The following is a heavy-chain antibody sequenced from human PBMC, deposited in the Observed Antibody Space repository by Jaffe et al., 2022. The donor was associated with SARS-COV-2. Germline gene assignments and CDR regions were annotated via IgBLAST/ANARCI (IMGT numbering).Heavy chain of an antibody. D-gene: IGHD3-22*01. Sequence: QVQLVESGGGVVQPGRSLRLSCAASGFTFSSYGMHWVRQAPGKGLEWVAVIWYDGSNKYYADSVKGRFTISRDNSKNTLYLQMNSLRAEDTAVYYCARDQGPSITMIVVVMYAFDIWGQGTMVTVSS. J-gene: IGHJ3*02. CDR2: IWYDGSNK. V-gene: IGHV3-33*01. CDR1: GFTFSSYG. CDR3: ARDQGPSITMIVVVMYAFDI.